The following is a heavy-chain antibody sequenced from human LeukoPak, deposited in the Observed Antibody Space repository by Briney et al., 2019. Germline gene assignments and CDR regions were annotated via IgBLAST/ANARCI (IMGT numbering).Heavy chain of an antibody. CDR2: ISSSSSTK. CDR1: GFTFSSYS. J-gene: IGHJ4*02. Sequence: GGLRLSCAASGFTFSSYSMNWVRQAPGKGPEWVSFISSSSSTKYYADSVKGRFTISRDNAKNSLYLQMNSLRAEDTAVYYCARDRGGSYSAIDYWGQGTLVTVSS. D-gene: IGHD1-26*01. CDR3: ARDRGGSYSAIDY. V-gene: IGHV3-48*04.